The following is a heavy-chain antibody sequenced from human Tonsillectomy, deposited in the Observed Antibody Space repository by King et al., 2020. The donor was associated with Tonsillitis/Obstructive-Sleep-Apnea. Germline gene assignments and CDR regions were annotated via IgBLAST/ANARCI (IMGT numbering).Heavy chain of an antibody. J-gene: IGHJ5*02. Sequence: VQLVESGGCLVQPGGSLRLSCSASGFTFSGYTIHWVRQAPGKGLEYVSGVSHDGDRTYHADSVKARFTISRDNSKNTLYLQMSSLRVEDTAVYYCVKDDYCSSGTCSLGLASWGQGTLVTVSS. D-gene: IGHD2-15*01. CDR2: VSHDGDRT. V-gene: IGHV3-64D*06. CDR1: GFTFSGYT. CDR3: VKDDYCSSGTCSLGLAS.